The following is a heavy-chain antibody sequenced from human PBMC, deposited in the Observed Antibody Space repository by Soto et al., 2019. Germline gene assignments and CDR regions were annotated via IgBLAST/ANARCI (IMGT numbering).Heavy chain of an antibody. Sequence: SVKVSCKASGGTFSSYAISWVRQAPGQGLEWMGGIIPIFGTANYAQKFQGRVTITADESTSTAYMELSSLRSEDTAVYYCARRVLMTTVKYEGFDPWGQGTLVTVSS. D-gene: IGHD4-4*01. CDR3: ARRVLMTTVKYEGFDP. CDR1: GGTFSSYA. J-gene: IGHJ5*02. CDR2: IIPIFGTA. V-gene: IGHV1-69*13.